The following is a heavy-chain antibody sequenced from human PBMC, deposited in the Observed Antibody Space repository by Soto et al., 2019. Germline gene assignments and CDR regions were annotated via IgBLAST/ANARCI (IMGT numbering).Heavy chain of an antibody. CDR2: IYHSGST. CDR3: ERGRPPTRLFDY. J-gene: IGHJ4*02. CDR1: GYSISSGYY. Sequence: SETLSLTCAVSGYSISSGYYWGWIRQPPGKGLEWIGSIYHSGSTYYNPSLKSRVTISVDTSKNQLSLKLSSVTAADTAVYYCERGRPPTRLFDYWGRGTLVTVSS. V-gene: IGHV4-38-2*01. D-gene: IGHD3-16*01.